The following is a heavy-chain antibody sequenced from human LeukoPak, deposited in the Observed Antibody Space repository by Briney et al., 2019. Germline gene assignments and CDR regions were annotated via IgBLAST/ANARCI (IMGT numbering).Heavy chain of an antibody. D-gene: IGHD1-26*01. J-gene: IGHJ5*02. CDR3: ARRGSYRGIDP. CDR1: GGSFGGYY. Sequence: SETLSLTCAVYGGSFGGYYWSWIRQPPGKGLEWIGEINHSGSTNYNPSLKSRVTISVDTSKNQFSLKLSSVTAADTAVYYCARRGSYRGIDPWGQGTLVTVSS. V-gene: IGHV4-34*01. CDR2: INHSGST.